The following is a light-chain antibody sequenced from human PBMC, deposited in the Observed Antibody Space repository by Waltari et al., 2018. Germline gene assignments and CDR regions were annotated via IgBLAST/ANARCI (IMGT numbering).Light chain of an antibody. J-gene: IGKJ3*01. Sequence: DIVLTQSPDSLAVSLRERATINCKSSQSVLSSSNNKNYLGWYKQKPGQPPKVLFYWASTRESGVPDRFSGSGSGTDFTLTISSLQTEDVAVYYCQQYLATPFTFGPGTRVNIK. CDR2: WAS. V-gene: IGKV4-1*01. CDR1: QSVLSSSNNKNY. CDR3: QQYLATPFT.